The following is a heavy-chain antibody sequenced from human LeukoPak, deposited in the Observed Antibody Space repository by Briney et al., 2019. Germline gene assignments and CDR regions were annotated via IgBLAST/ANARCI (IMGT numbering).Heavy chain of an antibody. V-gene: IGHV4-39*01. CDR1: GGSISSSSYY. CDR2: IYCSGRT. Sequence: PSETLCLTCTVSGGSISSSSYYWGWLRQPPGTGVEWIGSIYCSGRTYYNPSLKSRVTISVNTSKNQFSLKLSSVTPADTAVYYCARHKWDSSGYYYLWYFDLWGRGTLVTLPS. D-gene: IGHD3-22*01. J-gene: IGHJ2*01. CDR3: ARHKWDSSGYYYLWYFDL.